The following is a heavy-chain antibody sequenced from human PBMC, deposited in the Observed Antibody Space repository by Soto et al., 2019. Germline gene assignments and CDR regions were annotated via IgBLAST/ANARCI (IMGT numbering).Heavy chain of an antibody. Sequence: SETLSLTCTVSGGSISSGGYYWIWIRHHPGKGLEWIGYIYYSGSTYYNPSLKSRVTISVDTSKNQFSLKLSSVTAADTAVYYCARDRGADRGYYYGMDVWGQGTTVT. D-gene: IGHD1-26*01. J-gene: IGHJ6*02. V-gene: IGHV4-31*03. CDR1: GGSISSGGYY. CDR2: IYYSGST. CDR3: ARDRGADRGYYYGMDV.